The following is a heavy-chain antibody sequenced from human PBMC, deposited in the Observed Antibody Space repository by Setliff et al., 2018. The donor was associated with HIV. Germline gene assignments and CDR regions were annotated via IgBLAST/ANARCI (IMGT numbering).Heavy chain of an antibody. Sequence: TPETLSLTCTVSGGSISTATFYWNWIRQPPGQGPQWIGSIYQSGSIYYNPSLQSRVTISVDSSKNQFSLNLFSVTAADMAVYYCARPRRVRSRAWYWFDIWGQGTLVTVSS. V-gene: IGHV4-39*07. J-gene: IGHJ5*02. CDR1: GGSISTATFY. CDR3: ARPRRVRSRAWYWFDI. CDR2: IYQSGSI. D-gene: IGHD6-19*01.